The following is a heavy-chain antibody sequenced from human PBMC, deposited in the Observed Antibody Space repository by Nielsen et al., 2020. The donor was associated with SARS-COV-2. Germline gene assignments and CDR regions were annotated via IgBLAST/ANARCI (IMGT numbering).Heavy chain of an antibody. D-gene: IGHD2-15*01. Sequence: GESLKISCTGSGYSFTSYWIGWVRQMPGKGLEWMGIIYPGDSDTRYSPSFQGQVTISADKSISTAYLQWSSLKASDTAMYYCARRGYCSGGSCYRTEVDYWGQGTLVTVSS. J-gene: IGHJ4*02. CDR2: IYPGDSDT. V-gene: IGHV5-51*01. CDR3: ARRGYCSGGSCYRTEVDY. CDR1: GYSFTSYW.